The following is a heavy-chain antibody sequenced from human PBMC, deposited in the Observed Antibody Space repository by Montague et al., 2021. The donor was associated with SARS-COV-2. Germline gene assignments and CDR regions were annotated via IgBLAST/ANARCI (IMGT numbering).Heavy chain of an antibody. CDR1: GFTFSSYS. CDR3: AREHPGTIFGVVRLGEGFDY. CDR2: ISSSSSYI. D-gene: IGHD3-3*01. Sequence: SLRLSCAASGFTFSSYSMNWVRQAPGKGLEWVSSISSSSSYIYYADSVKGRFTISRDDAKNSLYQQMNSLRAEDTAVYYCAREHPGTIFGVVRLGEGFDYWGQGTLVTVSS. J-gene: IGHJ4*02. V-gene: IGHV3-21*01.